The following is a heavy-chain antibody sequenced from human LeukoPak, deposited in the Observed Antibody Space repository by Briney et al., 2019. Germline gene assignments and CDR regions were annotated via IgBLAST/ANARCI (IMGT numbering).Heavy chain of an antibody. D-gene: IGHD2-2*01. J-gene: IGHJ6*02. CDR3: ARSLPDQLEGMDV. V-gene: IGHV4-39*02. CDR1: GFIFNNYA. CDR2: IYYSGST. Sequence: GSLRLSCAGSGFIFNNYAMHWVRQPPGKGLEWIGSIYYSGSTYCNPSLKSRVTISVDTSKNHFSLKLSSVTAADTAVYYCARSLPDQLEGMDVWGQGTTVTVSS.